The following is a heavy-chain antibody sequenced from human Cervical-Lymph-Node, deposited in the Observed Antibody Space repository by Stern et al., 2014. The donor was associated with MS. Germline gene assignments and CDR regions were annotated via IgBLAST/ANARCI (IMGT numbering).Heavy chain of an antibody. V-gene: IGHV2-5*02. Sequence: ESDPTLVKPTQTLTLTCTFSGFSLSTSGVGVGWIRQPPGNALEWLAFIYWDDSKRYSPSLKNRLTITKDTSKNQVVLTMNNMDPVDTATFYCATHAPGVVPAALDYWGQGTLVTVS. CDR1: GFSLSTSGVG. CDR2: IYWDDSK. D-gene: IGHD2-2*01. J-gene: IGHJ4*02. CDR3: ATHAPGVVPAALDY.